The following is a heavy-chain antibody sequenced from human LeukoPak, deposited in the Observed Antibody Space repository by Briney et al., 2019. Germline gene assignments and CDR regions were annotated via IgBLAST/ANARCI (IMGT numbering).Heavy chain of an antibody. D-gene: IGHD3-9*01. CDR2: IYYSGST. V-gene: IGHV4-39*01. Sequence: TSETLSLTCTVSGGSISSSSYYWGWIRQPPGKGLEWIGSIYYSGSTYYNPSLKSRVTISVDTSKNQFSLKLSSVTAADTAVYYCARCSSAGILTGYLLDYWGQGTLVTVSS. CDR3: ARCSSAGILTGYLLDY. J-gene: IGHJ4*02. CDR1: GGSISSSSYY.